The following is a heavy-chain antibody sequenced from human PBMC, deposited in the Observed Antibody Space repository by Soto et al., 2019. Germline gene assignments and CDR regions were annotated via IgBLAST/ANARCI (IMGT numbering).Heavy chain of an antibody. D-gene: IGHD6-19*01. CDR3: AKAGVQWLVRGAYFDY. V-gene: IGHV3-9*01. J-gene: IGHJ4*02. CDR2: ISWNSGSI. CDR1: GFTFDDYA. Sequence: PGGSLRLSCAASGFTFDDYAMHWVRQAPGKGLEWVSGISWNSGSIGYADSVKGRFTISRDNAKNSLYLQMNSLRAEDTAVYYCAKAGVQWLVRGAYFDYWGQGTLVTVSS.